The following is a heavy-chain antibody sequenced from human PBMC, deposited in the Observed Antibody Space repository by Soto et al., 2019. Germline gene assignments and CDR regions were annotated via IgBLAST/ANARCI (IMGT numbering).Heavy chain of an antibody. D-gene: IGHD3-3*01. CDR2: INHSGST. Sequence: QVQLQQWGAGLLKPSETLSLTCAVYGGSFSGYYWSWIRQPPGKGLEWIGEINHSGSTNYNPSRKHRVTISVDTSKNQFSLKLSSVTAADTAVYYCARGGITIFGVVIIPHRRWFDPWGQGTLVTVSS. J-gene: IGHJ5*02. V-gene: IGHV4-34*01. CDR3: ARGGITIFGVVIIPHRRWFDP. CDR1: GGSFSGYY.